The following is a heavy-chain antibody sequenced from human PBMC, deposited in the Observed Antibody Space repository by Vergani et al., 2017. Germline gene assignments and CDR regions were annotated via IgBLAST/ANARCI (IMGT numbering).Heavy chain of an antibody. D-gene: IGHD1-26*01. Sequence: EVQLVESGGGVVRPGGSLRLSCAASGFTFDDYAMSWVRQAPGKGLEWVSSINWNGGSSGSADSVKGRFTISRDNAKNSVFLQINGLRAEDTAVYYCARGGVVGSTGRTFEFWGQGTTVTVSS. CDR3: ARGGVVGSTGRTFEF. V-gene: IGHV3-20*04. J-gene: IGHJ3*01. CDR2: INWNGGSS. CDR1: GFTFDDYA.